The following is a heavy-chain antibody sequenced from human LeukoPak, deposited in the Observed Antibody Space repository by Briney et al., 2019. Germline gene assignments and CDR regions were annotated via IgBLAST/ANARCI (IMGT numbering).Heavy chain of an antibody. Sequence: ASVKVSCKASGYTFTGYYMHWVRQAPGQGLEWMGWINPNSGGTNYAQKFQGRVTMTRDTSISTAYMELSRLRSDDTAVYYCARDGLGVTDWYYYYYMDVWGKGTTVTVSS. CDR1: GYTFTGYY. CDR3: ARDGLGVTDWYYYYYMDV. CDR2: INPNSGGT. J-gene: IGHJ6*03. D-gene: IGHD4-11*01. V-gene: IGHV1-2*02.